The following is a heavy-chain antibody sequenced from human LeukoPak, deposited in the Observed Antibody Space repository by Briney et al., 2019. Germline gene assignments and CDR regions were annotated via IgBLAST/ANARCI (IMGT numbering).Heavy chain of an antibody. CDR1: GGSISSYY. V-gene: IGHV4-4*07. CDR3: ARKIASAGTAGFAF. Sequence: SETLSLTCTVSGGSISSYYWSWIRQPAGKGLEWIGRIYSTGSTNYNPSLKSRVTMSVDTSKNQFSLRLRSVTAADTAVYYCARKIASAGTAGFAFGAQGPLVPVSS. J-gene: IGHJ1*01. D-gene: IGHD6-13*01. CDR2: IYSTGST.